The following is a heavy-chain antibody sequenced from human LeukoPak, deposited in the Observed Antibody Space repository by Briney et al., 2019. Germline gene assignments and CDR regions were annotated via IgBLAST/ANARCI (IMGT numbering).Heavy chain of an antibody. J-gene: IGHJ4*02. V-gene: IGHV3-23*01. CDR3: AKIYSSGTADPFDY. Sequence: GGSLRLSCAASGFTFSTYAINWVRQAPGKGLEWVSAISGSGGSTYYADSVKGRFTISRDNSKNTLYLQMNSLRAEDTAVYYCAKIYSSGTADPFDYWGQGTLVTVSS. CDR2: ISGSGGST. D-gene: IGHD6-19*01. CDR1: GFTFSTYA.